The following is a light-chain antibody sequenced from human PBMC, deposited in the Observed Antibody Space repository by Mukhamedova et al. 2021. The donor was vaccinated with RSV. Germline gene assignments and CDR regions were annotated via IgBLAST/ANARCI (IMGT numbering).Light chain of an antibody. CDR1: KLGDKY. V-gene: IGLV3-1*01. CDR3: KAGASSTGV. Sequence: GQTASITCSGDKLGDKYACWYQQKPGQSPVLVIYQNSKRPSGIPERFSGSNSGNTATRTISGTQPRDGADYNVKAGASSTGVFGPGT. J-gene: IGLJ1*01. CDR2: QNS.